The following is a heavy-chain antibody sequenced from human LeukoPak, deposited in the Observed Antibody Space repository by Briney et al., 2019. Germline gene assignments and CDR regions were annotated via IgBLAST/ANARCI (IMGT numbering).Heavy chain of an antibody. V-gene: IGHV3-74*01. Sequence: GGSLRLSCAGSGFTLSSNWMHWVRHGPGKGLVWVSRIYSDGSRTNYADSVKGRFTISGDNAKNTLYLQMNSLRAEDTAVYYCARSGRGGAFDILGQGTMVTVSS. CDR2: IYSDGSRT. CDR3: ARSGRGGAFDI. CDR1: GFTLSSNW. J-gene: IGHJ3*02. D-gene: IGHD1-26*01.